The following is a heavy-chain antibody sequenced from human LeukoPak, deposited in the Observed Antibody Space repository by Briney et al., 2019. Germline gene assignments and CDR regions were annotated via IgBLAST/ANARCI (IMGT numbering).Heavy chain of an antibody. CDR3: ARGPPGSTSCYTYYYYYMDV. V-gene: IGHV3-66*01. D-gene: IGHD2-2*02. Sequence: GGSLRLSCAASGFTVSSNYMSWVRQAPGKGLEWVSVIYSCGSTYYADSVKGRFTISRDNSKNTLYLQMNSLRAEDTAVYYCARGPPGSTSCYTYYYYYMDVWGKGTTVTVSS. J-gene: IGHJ6*03. CDR2: IYSCGST. CDR1: GFTVSSNY.